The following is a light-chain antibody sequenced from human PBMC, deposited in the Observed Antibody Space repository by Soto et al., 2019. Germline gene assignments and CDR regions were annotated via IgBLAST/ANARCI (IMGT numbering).Light chain of an antibody. V-gene: IGLV4-60*02. CDR1: SGHSNYI. CDR3: ETWDSNTRV. J-gene: IGLJ3*02. CDR2: VEGSGSY. Sequence: QPVLTQSSSASASLGSSVKLACTLNSGHSNYIIAWHQLQPGKAPRYLMKVEGSGSYNKGSGVPDRFSGSSSGADRYLTISNLQFEDEADYYCETWDSNTRVFGGGTKLTVL.